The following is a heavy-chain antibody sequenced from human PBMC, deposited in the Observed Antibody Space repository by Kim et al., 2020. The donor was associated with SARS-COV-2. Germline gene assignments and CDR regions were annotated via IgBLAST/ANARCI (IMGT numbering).Heavy chain of an antibody. CDR3: ARHSVEVVVLDY. D-gene: IGHD3-22*01. J-gene: IGHJ4*02. CDR1: GFTFSTFY. V-gene: IGHV3-11*01. Sequence: GGSLRLSCAASGFTFSTFYMSWVRQAPGKGLEWVSYITSNGSSIYYADSVKGRFTISRDNAKNSLYLQMNSLRAEDTAVYYCARHSVEVVVLDYWGQGTLVTVSS. CDR2: ITSNGSSI.